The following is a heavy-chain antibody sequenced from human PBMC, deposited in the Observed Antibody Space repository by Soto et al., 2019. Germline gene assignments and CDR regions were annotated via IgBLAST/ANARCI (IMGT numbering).Heavy chain of an antibody. CDR3: AKDAVTYNGKWDWFDS. D-gene: IGHD1-20*01. Sequence: VQLLESGGGLVQPGGSLTLSCAASRFTFSDFAMSWVRQAPGKGLEWVSSIGGGGTDTYYADSVKGRFTISRDNSKNTLYLQMDGLRDEDTAVYYCAKDAVTYNGKWDWFDSWGQGTLVIVSS. V-gene: IGHV3-23*01. CDR2: IGGGGTDT. J-gene: IGHJ5*01. CDR1: RFTFSDFA.